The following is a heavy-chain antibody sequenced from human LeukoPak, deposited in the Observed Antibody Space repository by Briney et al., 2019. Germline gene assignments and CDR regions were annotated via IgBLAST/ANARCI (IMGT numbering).Heavy chain of an antibody. Sequence: TGGSLRLSCAASGFTFSSYGMHWVRQAPGKGLEWVAFIRFDGTDKYYADSVKGRFSISRDNSKNTLYLQMNSLRTEDTAVYFCAKDPLLNPYCSVGYCYSYYFDYWGQGTLVTVSS. J-gene: IGHJ4*02. D-gene: IGHD2-15*01. CDR1: GFTFSSYG. CDR3: AKDPLLNPYCSVGYCYSYYFDY. CDR2: IRFDGTDK. V-gene: IGHV3-30*02.